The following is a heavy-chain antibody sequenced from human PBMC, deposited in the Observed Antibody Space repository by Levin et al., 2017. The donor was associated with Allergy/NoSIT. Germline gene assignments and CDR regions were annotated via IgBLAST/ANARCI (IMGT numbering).Heavy chain of an antibody. CDR1: GFTFSPYY. J-gene: IGHJ4*02. Sequence: GGSLRLSCAASGFTFSPYYMHWVRQAPGKGLAWVSNIHSDTSITNYADSVKGRFTISRDNAKNTLYLQMNSLRAEDTAVYYCAGGGCSSTSCLDSWGQGTLVTVAS. CDR3: AGGGCSSTSCLDS. D-gene: IGHD2-2*01. V-gene: IGHV3-74*01. CDR2: IHSDTSIT.